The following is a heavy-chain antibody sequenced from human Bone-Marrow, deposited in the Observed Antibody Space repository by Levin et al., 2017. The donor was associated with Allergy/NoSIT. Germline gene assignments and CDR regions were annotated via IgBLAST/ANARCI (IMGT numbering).Heavy chain of an antibody. CDR2: ISGSGGST. CDR1: GFTFSTFD. V-gene: IGHV3-23*01. D-gene: IGHD1-26*01. CDR3: ARALSGEVY. J-gene: IGHJ4*02. Sequence: GGSLRLSCAASGFTFSTFDMNWVRQAPGKGLQWVSTISGSGGSTHYADSVKGRFTVSRDNSKNTVYLQMNTLTAEDTAVYYCARALSGEVYWGQGTLVTVSS.